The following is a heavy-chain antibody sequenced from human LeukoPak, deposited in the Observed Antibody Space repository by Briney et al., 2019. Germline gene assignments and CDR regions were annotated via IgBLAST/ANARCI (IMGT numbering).Heavy chain of an antibody. CDR1: GLTFSNYW. CDR2: IKEEGNEK. D-gene: IGHD2-2*01. J-gene: IGHJ4*02. V-gene: IGHV3-7*01. CDR3: ARDRSRFYY. Sequence: GGSLRLSCAASGLTFSNYWMSWVRQAPGKGLEWVANIKEEGNEKYYVDSVKGRFTISRDNAKKSLYLQMNSLRAEDTAVYYCARDRSRFYYWGQGTLVTVSS.